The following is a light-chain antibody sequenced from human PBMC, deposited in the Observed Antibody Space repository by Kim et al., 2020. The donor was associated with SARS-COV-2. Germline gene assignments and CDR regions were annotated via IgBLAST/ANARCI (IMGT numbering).Light chain of an antibody. V-gene: IGLV1-44*01. CDR1: SSNIGSNT. Sequence: RVTISCSGSSSNIGSNTENWYQQLPGTAPKLLIYSNNQRPSGVPDRFSGSKSGTSASLAISGLQSEDEADYYCAAWDDSLNGLYVFGTGTKVTVL. J-gene: IGLJ1*01. CDR2: SNN. CDR3: AAWDDSLNGLYV.